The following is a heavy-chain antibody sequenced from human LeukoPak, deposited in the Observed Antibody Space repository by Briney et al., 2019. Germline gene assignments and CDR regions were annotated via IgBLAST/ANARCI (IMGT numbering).Heavy chain of an antibody. Sequence: PSETLSLTCNVSGYSISSGYFWGWVRQAPGKGLEWIGSIYQRATVLYSPSLKRRVTISLDTSKNHFSVNLRSMQASDTAVYYCARAFCVGECFVLHIYSDSWGQGTLVTVSS. V-gene: IGHV4-38-2*02. CDR1: GYSISSGYF. CDR3: ARAFCVGECFVLHIYSDS. D-gene: IGHD2-21*01. CDR2: IYQRATV. J-gene: IGHJ4*02.